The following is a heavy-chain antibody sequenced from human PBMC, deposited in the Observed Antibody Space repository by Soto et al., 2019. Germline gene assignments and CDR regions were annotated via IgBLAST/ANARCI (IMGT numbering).Heavy chain of an antibody. CDR1: GDTVNNGDYF. CDR3: ARGAVGYVVAAFKRERVP. V-gene: IGHV4-30-4*01. Sequence: SWTMSITCTVSGDTVNNGDYFWSWIRQSPGKGLEWLGYIYFTGSTYYSPSLKSRLHISMDKSKNHFSLEMTSVTVADTAVYFCARGAVGYVVAAFKRERVPWGQGLWVTVSS. J-gene: IGHJ5*02. CDR2: IYFTGST. D-gene: IGHD6-19*01.